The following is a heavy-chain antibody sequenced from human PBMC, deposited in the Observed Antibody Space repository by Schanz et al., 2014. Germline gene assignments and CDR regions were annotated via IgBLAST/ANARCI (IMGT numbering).Heavy chain of an antibody. V-gene: IGHV3-30*18. D-gene: IGHD2-2*01. CDR3: AKDSTHIDIVLVPTAIDY. Sequence: QVQLVESGGGVVQFGRSLRLSCVASGFTFSSYGMHWVRQAPGKGLEWMAAMSYDGSIKYYGDSVKGRFTISRDNSKNTLYLHMNTLRSEDTAVYYCAKDSTHIDIVLVPTAIDYWGQGTLVTVSS. CDR1: GFTFSSYG. J-gene: IGHJ4*02. CDR2: MSYDGSIK.